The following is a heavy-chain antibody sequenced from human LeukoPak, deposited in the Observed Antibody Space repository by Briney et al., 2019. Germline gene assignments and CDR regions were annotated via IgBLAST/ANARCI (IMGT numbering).Heavy chain of an antibody. V-gene: IGHV4-39*01. Sequence: SETLSLTCTVSGGSISSSSYYWGWIRQPPGKGLEWIGSIFYSGTTYYNPSLMSRVTISVDTSKNQFSLKMRSVTAADTAVYYCARVLRGGTYYFDYWGQGTLVTVSS. CDR2: IFYSGTT. J-gene: IGHJ4*02. CDR1: GGSISSSSYY. D-gene: IGHD2-15*01. CDR3: ARVLRGGTYYFDY.